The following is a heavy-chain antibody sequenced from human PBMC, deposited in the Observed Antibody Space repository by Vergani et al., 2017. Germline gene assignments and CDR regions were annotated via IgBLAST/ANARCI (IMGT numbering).Heavy chain of an antibody. Sequence: QVQLVQSGAEVKKPGASVKVSCKASGYTFTGYYMHWVRQAPGQGLEWMGWINPNSGGTNYAQKFQGRVTMTRDTSISTAYMELSRLRSEDTAVYYCAADRGEMATIEGFYYGMDVWGQGTTVTVSS. J-gene: IGHJ6*02. CDR2: INPNSGGT. CDR1: GYTFTGYY. V-gene: IGHV1-2*02. D-gene: IGHD5-24*01. CDR3: AADRGEMATIEGFYYGMDV.